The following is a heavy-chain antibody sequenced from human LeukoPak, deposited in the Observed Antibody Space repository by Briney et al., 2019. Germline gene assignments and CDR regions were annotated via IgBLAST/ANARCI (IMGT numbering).Heavy chain of an antibody. CDR1: GGSISSYY. J-gene: IGHJ4*02. Sequence: SETLPLTCTVSGGSISSYYWSWIRQPAGKGLEWIGRIYTSGSTNYNPSLKSRVTMSVDTSKNQFSLKLSSVTAADTAVYYCARAQYYYDSSGYYYSFFDYWGQGTLVTVSS. CDR3: ARAQYYYDSSGYYYSFFDY. V-gene: IGHV4-4*07. CDR2: IYTSGST. D-gene: IGHD3-22*01.